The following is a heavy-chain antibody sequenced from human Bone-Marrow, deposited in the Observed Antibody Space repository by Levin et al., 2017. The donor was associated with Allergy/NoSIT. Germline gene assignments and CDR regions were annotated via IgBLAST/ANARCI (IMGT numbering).Heavy chain of an antibody. D-gene: IGHD3-10*01. CDR1: GFTFSSYG. CDR3: ARGPLLWFGELSFGPNHTVKDFDY. V-gene: IGHV3-33*01. CDR2: IWYDGSNK. Sequence: SCAASGFTFSSYGMHWVRQAPGKGLEWVAVIWYDGSNKYYADSVKGRFTISRDNSKNTLYLQMNSLRAEDTAVYYCARGPLLWFGELSFGPNHTVKDFDYWGQGTLVTVSS. J-gene: IGHJ4*02.